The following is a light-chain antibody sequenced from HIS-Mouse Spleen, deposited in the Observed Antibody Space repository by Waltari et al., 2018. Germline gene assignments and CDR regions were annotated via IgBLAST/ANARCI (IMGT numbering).Light chain of an antibody. CDR3: CSYAGSYTGV. Sequence: QSALTQPRSVSGSPGQSVTISCTGTSSDGGGYNYFPWYQQHPAKAPKLMIYDVSKRPSGVPDRFSGSKSGNAASLTISGLQAEDEADYYCCSYAGSYTGVFGTGTKVTVL. CDR2: DVS. V-gene: IGLV2-11*01. CDR1: SSDGGGYNY. J-gene: IGLJ1*01.